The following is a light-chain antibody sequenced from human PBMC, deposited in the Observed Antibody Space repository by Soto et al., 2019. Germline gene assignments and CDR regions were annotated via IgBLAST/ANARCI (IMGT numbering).Light chain of an antibody. Sequence: QSALTQPASVSKCRGQSITISCAGTGSDVGAYNLVSWYQQHPVKVPKLIMCEVNTRPSGISNRFSGSKSGDTASLTSSVIQAEDEADYFCCSYAGTVAYVFGTGTKLTVL. J-gene: IGLJ1*01. V-gene: IGLV2-23*02. CDR1: GSDVGAYNL. CDR3: CSYAGTVAYV. CDR2: EVN.